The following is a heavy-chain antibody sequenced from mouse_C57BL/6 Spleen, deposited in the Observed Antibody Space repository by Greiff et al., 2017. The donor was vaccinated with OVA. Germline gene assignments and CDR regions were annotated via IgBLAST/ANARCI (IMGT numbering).Heavy chain of an antibody. Sequence: QVQLKESGAELVRPGASVKLSCKASGYTFTDYYINWVKQRPGQGLEWIARIYPGSGNTYYNEKFKGKATLTAEKSSSTAYMQLSSLTSEDSAVYFCARGDLTGTFDYWGQGTTLTVSS. D-gene: IGHD4-1*01. CDR1: GYTFTDYY. CDR2: IYPGSGNT. J-gene: IGHJ2*01. CDR3: ARGDLTGTFDY. V-gene: IGHV1-76*01.